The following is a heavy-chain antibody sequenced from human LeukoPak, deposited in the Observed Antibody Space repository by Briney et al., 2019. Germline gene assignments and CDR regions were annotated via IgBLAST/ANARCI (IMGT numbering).Heavy chain of an antibody. CDR2: FDPEDGET. J-gene: IGHJ4*02. Sequence: ASVKGSCKVSGYTLTELSMHWVRQAPGKGLEWMGGFDPEDGETIYAQKFQGRVTMTEDTSTDTAYMELSSLRSEDTAVYYCGVWLAAGRYFGYWGQGTLVTVSS. CDR1: GYTLTELS. V-gene: IGHV1-24*01. D-gene: IGHD6-13*01. CDR3: GVWLAAGRYFGY.